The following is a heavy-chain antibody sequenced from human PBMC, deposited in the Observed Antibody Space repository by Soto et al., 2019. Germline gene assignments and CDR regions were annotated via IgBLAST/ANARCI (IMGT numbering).Heavy chain of an antibody. CDR3: ARDRYSSSWYFSSYYFDY. J-gene: IGHJ4*02. D-gene: IGHD6-13*01. V-gene: IGHV1-3*01. CDR1: GYTFTSYA. CDR2: INAGNGNT. Sequence: GSVKVSCKASGYTFTSYAMHWVRQAPGQRLEWMGWINAGNGNTKYSQKFQGRVTMTTDTSTSTAYMELRSLRSDDTAVYYCARDRYSSSWYFSSYYFDYWGQGTLVTVSS.